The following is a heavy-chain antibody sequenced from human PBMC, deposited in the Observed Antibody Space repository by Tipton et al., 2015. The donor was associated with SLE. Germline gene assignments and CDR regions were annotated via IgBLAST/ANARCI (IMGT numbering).Heavy chain of an antibody. CDR2: INHSGST. Sequence: TLSLTCAVYGGSFSDYYWSWIRQPPGKGLEWIGEINHSGSTNYNTSLKSRVTISLGTSKNQLYLKLTSVTAADTAVYFCASRGGGGSNFDYWGQGTLVSVSS. CDR3: ASRGGGGSNFDY. D-gene: IGHD3-16*01. V-gene: IGHV4-34*01. J-gene: IGHJ4*02. CDR1: GGSFSDYY.